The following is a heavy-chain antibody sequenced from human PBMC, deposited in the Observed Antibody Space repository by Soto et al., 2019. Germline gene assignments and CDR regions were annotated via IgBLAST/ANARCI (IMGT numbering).Heavy chain of an antibody. Sequence: ASVKFSCKASGYTFTSYGISWVRQAPGQGLEWMGWIIAYNGNTNYAQKLQGRVTMTTDTSTSTAYMELRSLRSDDTAVYYCARVGYCSSTSCTIGDYYYGMDVWGQGTTVTVSS. V-gene: IGHV1-18*01. J-gene: IGHJ6*02. CDR1: GYTFTSYG. D-gene: IGHD2-2*01. CDR3: ARVGYCSSTSCTIGDYYYGMDV. CDR2: IIAYNGNT.